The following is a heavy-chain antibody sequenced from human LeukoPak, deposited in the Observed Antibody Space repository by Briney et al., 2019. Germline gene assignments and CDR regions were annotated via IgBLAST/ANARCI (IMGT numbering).Heavy chain of an antibody. D-gene: IGHD1-1*01. V-gene: IGHV3-23*01. CDR2: ISGSGGST. CDR1: GFTFSSYA. J-gene: IGHJ6*02. CDR3: ARRQGVYYYYGMDV. Sequence: GGSLRLSCAASGFTFSSYAMSWVRQAPGKGLEWVSAISGSGGSTYYADSVKGRFTISRDNSKNTLYLQMNSLRAEDTAVYYCARRQGVYYYYGMDVWGQGTTVTVSS.